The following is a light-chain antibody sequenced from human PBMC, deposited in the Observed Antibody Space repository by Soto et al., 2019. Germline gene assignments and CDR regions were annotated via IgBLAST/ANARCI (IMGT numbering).Light chain of an antibody. CDR1: QDIGIY. Sequence: IQLPQSPSSLSASVGVRVTITCRASQDIGIYLAWYQQKPGKAPNLLIYAASSLQRGVPSRFSGSGSGTDFTLTIKSLQPEDFATYHCQQLSSYPGTFGQGTKVDIK. V-gene: IGKV1-9*01. CDR2: AAS. CDR3: QQLSSYPGT. J-gene: IGKJ1*01.